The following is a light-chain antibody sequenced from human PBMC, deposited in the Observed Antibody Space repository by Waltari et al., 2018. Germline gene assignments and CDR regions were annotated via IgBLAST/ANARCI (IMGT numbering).Light chain of an antibody. CDR1: SGRIASHQ. Sequence: NFMLTQPHSVSESPGKTVPISCTRRSGRIASHQLQWFRQRPGSAPTTVLYEDNQRPSGVPARFSGSVDSSSNSASLTVSGLKPEDEADYYCQSYDSSSPHVVFGGGTKLTVL. CDR3: QSYDSSSPHVV. J-gene: IGLJ2*01. CDR2: EDN. V-gene: IGLV6-57*03.